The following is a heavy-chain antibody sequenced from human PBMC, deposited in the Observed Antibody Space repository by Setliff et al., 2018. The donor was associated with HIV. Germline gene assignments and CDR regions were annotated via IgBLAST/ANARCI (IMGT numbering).Heavy chain of an antibody. D-gene: IGHD4-17*01. V-gene: IGHV3-11*04. CDR1: GFTFSDYY. J-gene: IGHJ4*02. CDR3: ARDLNPYGGNVDY. CDR2: ISSSGSTI. Sequence: GGSLRLSCAASGFTFSDYYMTWIRQAPGKGLEWVSHISSSGSTIYYADSVKGRFTISRDNAKNSLSLQMNSLRAEETAVYYCARDLNPYGGNVDYWGQGTLVTVSS.